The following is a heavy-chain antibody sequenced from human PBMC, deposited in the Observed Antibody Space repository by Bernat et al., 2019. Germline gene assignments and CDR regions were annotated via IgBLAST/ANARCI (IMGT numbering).Heavy chain of an antibody. D-gene: IGHD2-2*01. CDR3: ARDESSVVVPAARGWFDP. CDR1: GYTFTSYD. CDR2: MNPNRGNT. Sequence: QVQLVQSGAEVKKPGASVKVSCKASGYTFTSYDINWVRQATGQGLEWMGWMNPNRGNTGYAQKFPGRVTRANNTSISTAYMELSSLRSEDTAVYYCARDESSVVVPAARGWFDPWGQGTLVTVSS. J-gene: IGHJ5*02. V-gene: IGHV1-8*01.